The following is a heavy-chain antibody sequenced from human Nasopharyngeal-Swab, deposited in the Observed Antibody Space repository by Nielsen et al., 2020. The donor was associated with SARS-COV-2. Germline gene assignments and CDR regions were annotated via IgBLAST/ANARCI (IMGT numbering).Heavy chain of an antibody. CDR3: ARERGSYSNAGGYYYCMDV. J-gene: IGHJ6*03. D-gene: IGHD1-26*01. CDR2: ISAYNGNT. CDR1: GYTFTSYG. V-gene: IGHV1-18*04. Sequence: ASVKVSCKASGYTFTSYGISWVRQAPGQGLEWMGWISAYNGNTNYAQKLQGRVTMTTDTSTSTAYMELRSLRSDDTAVYYCARERGSYSNAGGYYYCMDVWGKGTTVTVSS.